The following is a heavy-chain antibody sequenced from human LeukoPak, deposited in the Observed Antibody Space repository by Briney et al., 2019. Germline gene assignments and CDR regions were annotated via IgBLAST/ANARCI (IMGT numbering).Heavy chain of an antibody. CDR2: IMQDGSEK. D-gene: IGHD3-16*01. V-gene: IGHV3-7*01. CDR1: QFTLCNSW. Sequence: VGSLRLSCAASQFTLCNSWMSWVRQAPGKGLGWVASIMQDGSEKYYVDSVKGRFTISRDSAKKSLYLQMNSVRAEDTALYYCARHRYPWGTPFDQWGQGTLVTVSS. J-gene: IGHJ4*02. CDR3: ARHRYPWGTPFDQ.